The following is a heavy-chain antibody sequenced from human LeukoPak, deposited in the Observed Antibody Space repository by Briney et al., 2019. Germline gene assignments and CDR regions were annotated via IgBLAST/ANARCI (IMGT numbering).Heavy chain of an antibody. CDR1: GLSHRWGGLG. J-gene: IGHJ4*02. Sequence: PSETLPLSWIFSGLSHRWGGLGARWIRQHPGKGLEWLGYTYYSGVTYYNPSLKSRVTISVDTSKNQFSLKLSSWTGPDAAVYCCARVLGGDRSGGYYIFHFDYWGQGTLVTVSS. CDR2: TYYSGVT. V-gene: IGHV4-31*02. D-gene: IGHD3-22*01. CDR3: ARVLGGDRSGGYYIFHFDY.